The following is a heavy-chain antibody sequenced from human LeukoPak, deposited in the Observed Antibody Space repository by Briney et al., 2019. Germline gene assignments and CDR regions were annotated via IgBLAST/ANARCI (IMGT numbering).Heavy chain of an antibody. CDR3: ARSFGASQQYTSSWYYYYMDV. CDR1: GYTFTTDY. J-gene: IGHJ6*03. CDR2: INPSGGST. D-gene: IGHD6-13*01. Sequence: GSLRLSCNASGYTFTTDYIHWVREAPGQGLEWMGIINPSGGSTSYAQKFQGRVTMTRDMSTSTLYMELSSLRSEDTAAYYCARSFGASQQYTSSWYYYYMDVWGKGTTVTVSS. V-gene: IGHV1-46*01.